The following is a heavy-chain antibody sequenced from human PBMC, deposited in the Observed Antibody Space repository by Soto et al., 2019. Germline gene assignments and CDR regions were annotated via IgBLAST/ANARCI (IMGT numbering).Heavy chain of an antibody. CDR2: IRSKAYGGTT. J-gene: IGHJ5*02. CDR3: TRGLDCSSTSCYTGYYGSGSYYWFDP. V-gene: IGHV3-49*03. Sequence: SLRLSCTASGFTFGEYAMSWFRQAPGKGLEWVGFIRSKAYGGTTEYAASVKGRFTISRDDSKSIAYLQMNSLKTEDTAVYYCTRGLDCSSTSCYTGYYGSGSYYWFDPWGQGTLVTVSS. CDR1: GFTFGEYA. D-gene: IGHD2-2*02.